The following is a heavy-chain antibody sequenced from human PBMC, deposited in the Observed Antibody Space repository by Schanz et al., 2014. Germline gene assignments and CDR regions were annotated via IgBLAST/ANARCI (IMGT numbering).Heavy chain of an antibody. V-gene: IGHV1-69*04. D-gene: IGHD2-21*01. CDR2: IIPSLGLA. Sequence: QVQLVQSGAEVKKPGSSVKVSCKASGGTFSSFGINWVRQAPGQGLEWMGRIIPSLGLAKYEQKFQDKVTITADTSTTTAYMELSGLRSEDTAVYYCARDRLECGAECYSVEVFEIWGQGTRVIVSS. CDR1: GGTFSSFG. CDR3: ARDRLECGAECYSVEVFEI. J-gene: IGHJ4*02.